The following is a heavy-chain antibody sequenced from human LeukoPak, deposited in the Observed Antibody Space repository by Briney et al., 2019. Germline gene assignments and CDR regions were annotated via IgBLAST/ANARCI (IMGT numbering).Heavy chain of an antibody. CDR1: GFTFSSYD. CDR2: ISISSGTI. D-gene: IGHD5-18*01. Sequence: GGSLRLSCAASGFTFSSYDMSWVRQAPGKGLEWVSYISISSGTIYYADSVKGRFTTSRGNAKNSLCLQMNSLRAEDTAVYYCASTKDTAMSWGAFDIWGQGTMVTVSS. V-gene: IGHV3-48*01. J-gene: IGHJ3*02. CDR3: ASTKDTAMSWGAFDI.